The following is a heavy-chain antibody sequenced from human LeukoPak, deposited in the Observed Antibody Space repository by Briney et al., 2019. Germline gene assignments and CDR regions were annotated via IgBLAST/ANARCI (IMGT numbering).Heavy chain of an antibody. D-gene: IGHD6-13*01. Sequence: GGSLRLSCAASGFTFDDYAMHWVRQAPGKGLEWVSGISWNSGSIGYADSVKGRFTISRDNAKNSLYLQMNSLRAEDTALYYCAKDIVRSSLAAAGFDYWGQGTLVTVSS. J-gene: IGHJ4*02. CDR2: ISWNSGSI. CDR3: AKDIVRSSLAAAGFDY. CDR1: GFTFDDYA. V-gene: IGHV3-9*01.